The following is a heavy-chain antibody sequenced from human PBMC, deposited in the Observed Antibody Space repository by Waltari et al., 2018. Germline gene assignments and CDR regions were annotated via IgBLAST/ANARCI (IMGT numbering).Heavy chain of an antibody. V-gene: IGHV3-9*03. J-gene: IGHJ4*02. CDR3: AKGYCSGGSCPPGDY. D-gene: IGHD2-15*01. CDR1: GFTFDDYV. CDR2: ISWNSGSI. Sequence: EVQLVESGGGLVQPGRSLRLSCAASGFTFDDYVMHWVRQAPGKGLEWVSGISWNSGSIGYADSVKGRFTISRDNAKNSLYLQMNSLRAEDMALYYCAKGYCSGGSCPPGDYWGQGTLVTVSS.